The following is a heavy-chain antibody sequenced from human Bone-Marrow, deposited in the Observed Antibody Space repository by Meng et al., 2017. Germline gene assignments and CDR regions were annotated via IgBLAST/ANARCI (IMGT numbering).Heavy chain of an antibody. J-gene: IGHJ3*01. CDR1: GFTSSSHY. D-gene: IGHD4-17*01. CDR2: ISSGGTSV. V-gene: IGHV3-11*04. CDR3: ASPYGDSVGAFHV. Sequence: GESLKISCEASGFTSSSHYMSWIRQAPGRGLEWVSYISSGGTSVFYADSVKGRFTISRDNAKNSLYLQMNSLRPEDTAVYYCASPYGDSVGAFHVWGQGTMVTVSS.